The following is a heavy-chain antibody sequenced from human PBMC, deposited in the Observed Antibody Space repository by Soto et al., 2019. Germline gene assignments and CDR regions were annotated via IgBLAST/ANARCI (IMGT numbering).Heavy chain of an antibody. J-gene: IGHJ4*02. V-gene: IGHV4-39*01. CDR2: VYYRGRS. Sequence: SETLSLTCTVSGGSVTNSSYYWGWIRQSPGKGLEWIGSVYYRGRSYSKSSVKSRVTISVDTSKNRFSLSLNSVTASDTAVYFCVSQRTTVPTQAYFDYWGPGALVTVSS. CDR1: GGSVTNSSYY. D-gene: IGHD4-17*01. CDR3: VSQRTTVPTQAYFDY.